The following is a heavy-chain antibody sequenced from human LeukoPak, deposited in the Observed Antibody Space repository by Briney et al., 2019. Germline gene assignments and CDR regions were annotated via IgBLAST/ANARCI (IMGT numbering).Heavy chain of an antibody. J-gene: IGHJ5*02. CDR3: ARGVRYFDWLLSSRSRNWFDP. D-gene: IGHD3-9*01. CDR1: GGSISSYY. CDR2: IYYSGST. Sequence: SETLSLTCTVSGGSISSYYWSWIRQPPGKGLEWIGYIYYSGSTNYNPSLKSRVTISVDTSKNQFSLKLSSVTAADTAVYYCARGVRYFDWLLSSRSRNWFDPWGQGTLVTASS. V-gene: IGHV4-59*08.